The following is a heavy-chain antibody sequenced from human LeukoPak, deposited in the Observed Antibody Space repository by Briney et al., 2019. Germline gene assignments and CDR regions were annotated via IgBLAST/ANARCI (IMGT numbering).Heavy chain of an antibody. Sequence: PSETLSLTCAVYGGSFSGYYWSWIRQPPGKGLEWIGEINHSGSTNYNPSLKSRVTISVDTSKNQFSLKLSSVTAADTAVYYCARNYYDSSGYPRDAFDIWGQGTMVTASS. CDR2: INHSGST. D-gene: IGHD3-22*01. V-gene: IGHV4-34*01. J-gene: IGHJ3*02. CDR1: GGSFSGYY. CDR3: ARNYYDSSGYPRDAFDI.